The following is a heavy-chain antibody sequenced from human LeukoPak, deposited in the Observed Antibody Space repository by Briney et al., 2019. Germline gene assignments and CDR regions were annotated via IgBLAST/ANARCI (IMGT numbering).Heavy chain of an antibody. CDR2: INPGGRST. Sequence: ASVKVSCKASGYTFTNYYIHWVRQAPGQGLEWMGIINPGGRSTSYAQKFQGRVTMTRDTSTSTVYMELSSLRSEDTAVYYCAREIGPIQLHLWGSAFDYWGQGTLVTVSS. CDR3: AREIGPIQLHLWGSAFDY. CDR1: GYTFTNYY. D-gene: IGHD5-24*01. V-gene: IGHV1-46*01. J-gene: IGHJ4*02.